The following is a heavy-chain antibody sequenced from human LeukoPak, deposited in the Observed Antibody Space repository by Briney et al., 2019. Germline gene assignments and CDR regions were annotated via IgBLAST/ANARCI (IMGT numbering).Heavy chain of an antibody. CDR2: IDPSDSYT. CDR1: GSSFTSYW. V-gene: IGHV5-10-1*01. CDR3: ARHYGSGSYYNLYYYGMDV. D-gene: IGHD3-10*01. J-gene: IGHJ6*04. Sequence: GESLRISCKGSGSSFTSYWISWVRQLPGKGLEWMGRIDPSDSYTNYSPSFQGHVTISADKSISTAYLQWSSLKASDTAMYYCARHYGSGSYYNLYYYGMDVWGKGTTVTVSS.